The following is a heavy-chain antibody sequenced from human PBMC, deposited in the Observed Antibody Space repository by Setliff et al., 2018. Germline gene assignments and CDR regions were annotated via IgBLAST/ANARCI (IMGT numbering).Heavy chain of an antibody. J-gene: IGHJ6*03. CDR2: MNPNSGNT. V-gene: IGHV1-8*02. CDR1: GYTFTSYD. CDR3: ARDNRGYAWDYYYYMDV. Sequence: ASVKVSCKASGYTFTSYDINWVRQATGQGLEWMGWMNPNSGNTGYAQKFQGRVIITRNTSISTAYMELSSLRSEDTAVYYCARDNRGYAWDYYYYMDVWGKGTTVTVSS. D-gene: IGHD2-15*01.